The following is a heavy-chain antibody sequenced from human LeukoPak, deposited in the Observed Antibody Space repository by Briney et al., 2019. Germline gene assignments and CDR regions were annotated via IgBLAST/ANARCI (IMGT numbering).Heavy chain of an antibody. J-gene: IGHJ4*02. D-gene: IGHD1-1*01. CDR3: ARQHDTTAPGY. Sequence: GGSLRLSCTASGFTFSSYAMNWVRQAPGKGLEWVSILYSGGNTYYADSVKGRFTISRDNSKNTLSLQMNSLRAEDTAIYYCARQHDTTAPGYWGQGTLVTVSS. CDR2: LYSGGNT. CDR1: GFTFSSYA. V-gene: IGHV3-66*04.